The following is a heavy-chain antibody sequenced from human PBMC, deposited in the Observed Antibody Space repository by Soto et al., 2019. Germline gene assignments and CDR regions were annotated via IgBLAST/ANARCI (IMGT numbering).Heavy chain of an antibody. Sequence: QVQLVESGGGVVQPGRSLRLSCAASGFMFSSYAMHWVRQAPGKGLEWVAVKTYDGSNKYYADSVKGRFTISRDNSKNTLYLQMNSLRAEDTAVYYWAGAGGLLVDYWGQGTLVTVSS. D-gene: IGHD1-26*01. CDR3: AGAGGLLVDY. J-gene: IGHJ4*02. CDR2: KTYDGSNK. CDR1: GFMFSSYA. V-gene: IGHV3-30-3*01.